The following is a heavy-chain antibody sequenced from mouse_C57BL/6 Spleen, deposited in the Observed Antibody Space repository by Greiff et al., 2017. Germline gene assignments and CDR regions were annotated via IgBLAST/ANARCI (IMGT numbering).Heavy chain of an antibody. Sequence: VQLQQPGAELVKPGASVKMSCKASGYTFTSYWITWVKQRPGQGLEWIGDIYPGSGSTNYNEKFKSKATLTVDTSSSTAYMQLSSLSSEDSAVYNCAREDGSGVEFAYWGQGSLVTVSA. CDR3: AREDGSGVEFAY. V-gene: IGHV1-55*01. CDR1: GYTFTSYW. D-gene: IGHD1-1*01. J-gene: IGHJ3*01. CDR2: IYPGSGST.